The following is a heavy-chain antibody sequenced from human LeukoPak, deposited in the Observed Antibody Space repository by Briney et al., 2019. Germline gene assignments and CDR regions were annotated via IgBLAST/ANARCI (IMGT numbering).Heavy chain of an antibody. D-gene: IGHD1-26*01. CDR3: AREWELFDY. J-gene: IGHJ4*02. Sequence: SETLSLTCTVSGGSISSGSYYWSWIRQPAGKGLEWIRRIYTSGSTNYNPSLKSRVTISVDTSKNQFSLKLSSVTAADTAVYYCAREWELFDYWGQGTLVTVSS. CDR1: GGSISSGSYY. V-gene: IGHV4-61*02. CDR2: IYTSGST.